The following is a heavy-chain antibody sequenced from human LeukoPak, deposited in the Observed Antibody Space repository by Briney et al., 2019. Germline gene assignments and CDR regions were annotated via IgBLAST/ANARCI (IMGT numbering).Heavy chain of an antibody. CDR3: ARHHSSFRTYSSSSGGDYYYHYMDV. CDR1: GYSFTSYW. J-gene: IGHJ6*03. V-gene: IGHV5-51*01. CDR2: IYPGDSDT. D-gene: IGHD6-6*01. Sequence: GESLKISCKGSGYSFTSYWIGWVRQMPGKGLEWMGIIYPGDSDTRYSPSFQGQVTISADKSISTAYLQWSSLKASDTAMYYCARHHSSFRTYSSSSGGDYYYHYMDVWGKGTTVTVSS.